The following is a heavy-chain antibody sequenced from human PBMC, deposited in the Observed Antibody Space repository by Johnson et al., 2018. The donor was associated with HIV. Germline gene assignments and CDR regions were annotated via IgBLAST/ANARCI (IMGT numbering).Heavy chain of an antibody. CDR1: GFTFDEYG. Sequence: VQLVESGGGVVRPGGSLRVSCVASGFTFDEYGMSWVRQAPGKGLEWVSGINWNGGSTGYADPVKGRFTISRDNAQKSLYLQMNSLRAEDTALYYCARDKTVCGGDCYSNAFDNWGQWTMVTVSS. CDR3: ARDKTVCGGDCYSNAFDN. V-gene: IGHV3-20*04. J-gene: IGHJ3*02. CDR2: INWNGGST. D-gene: IGHD2-21*02.